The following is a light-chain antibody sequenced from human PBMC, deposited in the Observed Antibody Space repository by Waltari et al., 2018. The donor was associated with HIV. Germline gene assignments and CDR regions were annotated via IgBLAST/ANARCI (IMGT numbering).Light chain of an antibody. Sequence: QSALTQPRSVSGSPGQSVAISCTGTTIDVGGFNPFPWYQQHPGKALKLMIYDVTKRPSGVPDRFSGSKSGNTASLTISGLQAEDEADYYCCSYAGSYTFVFGGGTKLTVL. CDR2: DVT. J-gene: IGLJ3*02. CDR3: CSYAGSYTFV. V-gene: IGLV2-11*01. CDR1: TIDVGGFNP.